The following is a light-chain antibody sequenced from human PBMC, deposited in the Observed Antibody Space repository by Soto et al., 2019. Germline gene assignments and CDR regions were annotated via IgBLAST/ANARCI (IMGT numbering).Light chain of an antibody. CDR3: SSYTSSITPDV. CDR2: EVS. Sequence: QSALTQPAAVSGSPGQSITISCTGTSSDVGGYNYVSWYQQHPGKAHKLMIYEVSNRPSGVSNRFSGSKSGNTASLTISGLQAEDEADYYCSSYTSSITPDVFGPGTKLTVL. CDR1: SSDVGGYNY. V-gene: IGLV2-14*01. J-gene: IGLJ1*01.